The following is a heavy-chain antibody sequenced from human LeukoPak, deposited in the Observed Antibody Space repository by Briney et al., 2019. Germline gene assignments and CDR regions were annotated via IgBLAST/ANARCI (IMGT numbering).Heavy chain of an antibody. V-gene: IGHV3-21*01. CDR1: GFTFSTYI. CDR3: ARDFYDSSGYHAFDI. Sequence: GGSLRLSCAASGFTFSTYIMNWVRQTPGKGLEWVSSIGTSTSYIYYADSVKGRFTISRDNAKNSLYLEMNSLRAEDTAVYYCARDFYDSSGYHAFDIWGQGTMVTVSS. J-gene: IGHJ3*02. CDR2: IGTSTSYI. D-gene: IGHD3-22*01.